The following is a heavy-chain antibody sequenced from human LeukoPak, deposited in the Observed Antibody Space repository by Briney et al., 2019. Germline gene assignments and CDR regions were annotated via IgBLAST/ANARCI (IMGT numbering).Heavy chain of an antibody. CDR1: GGTFSSYA. CDR3: ARVNSRPYYFDY. D-gene: IGHD2-21*01. CDR2: IIPIFGTA. J-gene: IGHJ4*02. V-gene: IGHV1-69*13. Sequence: SVKVSCKASGGTFSSYAIGWVRQAPGQGLEWMGGIIPIFGTANYAQKFQGRVTITADESTSTAYMELSSLRSEDTAVYYCARVNSRPYYFDYWGQGTLVTVSS.